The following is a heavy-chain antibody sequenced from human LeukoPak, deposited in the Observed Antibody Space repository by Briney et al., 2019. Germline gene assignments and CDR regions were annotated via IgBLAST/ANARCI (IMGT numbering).Heavy chain of an antibody. Sequence: SETLSLTCAVYGGSFSGYYWSWIRQPPGKGLEWIGEINHSGSTNYNPSPKSRVTISVDTSKNQFSLKLSSVTAADTAVYYCARPTIFGVFDYWGQGTLVTVSS. D-gene: IGHD3-3*01. CDR2: INHSGST. CDR3: ARPTIFGVFDY. J-gene: IGHJ4*02. CDR1: GGSFSGYY. V-gene: IGHV4-34*01.